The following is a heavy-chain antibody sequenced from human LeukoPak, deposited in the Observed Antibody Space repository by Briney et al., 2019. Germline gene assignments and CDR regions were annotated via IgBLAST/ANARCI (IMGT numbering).Heavy chain of an antibody. CDR2: VHYSGTT. Sequence: PSETLSLTCTVSGGSISSGGCYWTWIRQLPGKGLEWIGYVHYSGTTYYSPSLKSRISISVDTSKNQFSLKLRSMTAADTAVYYCARDYYDTRRTYDIWGQGTIVTVSA. D-gene: IGHD3-22*01. J-gene: IGHJ3*02. CDR3: ARDYYDTRRTYDI. V-gene: IGHV4-31*03. CDR1: GGSISSGGCY.